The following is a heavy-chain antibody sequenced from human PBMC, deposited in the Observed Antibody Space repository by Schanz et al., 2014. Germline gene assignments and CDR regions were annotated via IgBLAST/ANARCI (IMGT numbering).Heavy chain of an antibody. CDR1: GGSISSYSYS. CDR2: ISTSGST. Sequence: QVQLQESGPGLVKPSETLSLTCTVSGGSISSYSYSWSWIRQPAGKGLEWIGRISTSGSTNYNPSHKRRLTISLDTSKNQPSQKLSSVTAADTAVYYCAGGRGEVATIFHYYYFYYMDVWGKGTTVSVSS. V-gene: IGHV4-61*02. CDR3: AGGRGEVATIFHYYYFYYMDV. J-gene: IGHJ6*03. D-gene: IGHD5-12*01.